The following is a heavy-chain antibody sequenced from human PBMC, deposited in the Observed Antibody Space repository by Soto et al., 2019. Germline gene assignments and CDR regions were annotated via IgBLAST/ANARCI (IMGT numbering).Heavy chain of an antibody. J-gene: IGHJ4*02. D-gene: IGHD1-26*01. CDR3: AGIYSGSPGGTLRY. CDR2: IYYSGST. Sequence: QVQLQESGPGLVKPSQTLSLTCTVSGGSISSGGYYWSWIRQHPGKGLEWIGYIYYSGSTYYNPSLKSLGPISVDTSTNQFSLKLSSVTAAHTAVCYCAGIYSGSPGGTLRYWGQGTLVTVSS. CDR1: GGSISSGGYY. V-gene: IGHV4-31*01.